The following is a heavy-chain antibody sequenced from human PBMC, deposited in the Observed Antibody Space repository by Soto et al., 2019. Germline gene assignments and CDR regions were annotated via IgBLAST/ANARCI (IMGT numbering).Heavy chain of an antibody. CDR2: IYHSGST. J-gene: IGHJ4*02. CDR3: ARDHHDFWSGYYSYFDY. Sequence: SETLSLTCAFSCGSIISSNWWSWVRQPPGKGLEWIGEIYHSGSTNYNPSLKSRVTISVDKSKNQFSLKLSSVTAADTAVYYCARDHHDFWSGYYSYFDYWGQGTLVTVSS. CDR1: CGSIISSNW. V-gene: IGHV4-4*02. D-gene: IGHD3-3*01.